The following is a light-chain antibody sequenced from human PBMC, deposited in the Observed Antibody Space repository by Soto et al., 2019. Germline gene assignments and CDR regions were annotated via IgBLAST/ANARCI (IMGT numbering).Light chain of an antibody. CDR3: SSYAGSSTWV. CDR2: EVS. J-gene: IGLJ3*02. CDR1: SSDVGGYNY. Sequence: QSAPTQPPSASGSPGQSATISCTGTSSDVGGYNYVSWYQQYPGKAPKLMIYEVSKRPSGVPDRFSGSKSGNTDSLTVSGLQAEDEADYYCSSYAGSSTWVFGGGTKLTVL. V-gene: IGLV2-8*01.